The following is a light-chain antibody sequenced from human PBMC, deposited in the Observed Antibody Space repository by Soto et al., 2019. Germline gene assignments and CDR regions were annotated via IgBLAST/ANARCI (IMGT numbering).Light chain of an antibody. CDR1: SSNIGNNY. J-gene: IGLJ2*01. V-gene: IGLV1-51*01. CDR2: DNN. Sequence: QSVLTQPPSVSAAPGQKVTISCSGSSSNIGNNYVSWYQQLPGTAPKLLIYDNNKPPSGIPDRFSGSKSGTSATLGITGLQTGDEADYYCGTWDSSLSVVVFGGGTKVPS. CDR3: GTWDSSLSVVV.